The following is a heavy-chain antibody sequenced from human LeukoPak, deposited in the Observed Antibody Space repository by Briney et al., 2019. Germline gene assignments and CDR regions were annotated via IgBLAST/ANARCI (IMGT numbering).Heavy chain of an antibody. V-gene: IGHV4-31*03. D-gene: IGHD2-21*02. J-gene: IGHJ4*02. CDR2: IFYSGNT. CDR1: GGSISSGYYY. Sequence: PSGTLSLTCTVSGGSISSGYYYWSWIRQHPGKGLEWIGYIFYSGNTYYNPSLKSRVTISADSSKNQFSLKVNSVTAADTAVYYCARVIFSGTDTVIATAYFDNWGQGTLVTVSS. CDR3: ARVIFSGTDTVIATAYFDN.